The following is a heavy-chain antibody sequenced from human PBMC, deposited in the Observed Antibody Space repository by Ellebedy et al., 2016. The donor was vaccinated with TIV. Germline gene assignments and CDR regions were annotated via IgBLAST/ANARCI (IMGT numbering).Heavy chain of an antibody. CDR1: GFTFSAYA. V-gene: IGHV3-23*01. J-gene: IGHJ6*02. Sequence: GESLKISXAASGFTFSAYAMSWVRQAPGKGLEWVAAISGSGVGTYYADSVKGRFTISSDYSKNTLYLQMNSLRVDDTAVYYCAKRLPGYGMDVWGQGTTVTVSS. CDR2: ISGSGVGT. D-gene: IGHD2-21*01. CDR3: AKRLPGYGMDV.